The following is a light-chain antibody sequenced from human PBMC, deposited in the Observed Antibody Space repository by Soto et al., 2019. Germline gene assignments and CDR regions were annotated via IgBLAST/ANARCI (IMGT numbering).Light chain of an antibody. V-gene: IGKV1-5*03. CDR1: QSISSW. J-gene: IGKJ1*01. Sequence: DIQMTQSPSTLSASVGDTVTITCRASQSISSWVAWYQQKPGKAPKVLISKASGLESGVPSRFSGSGSGTEFTLTISSLQPDDFATYYSQEYNTYFRTFGQGTKVDIK. CDR2: KAS. CDR3: QEYNTYFRT.